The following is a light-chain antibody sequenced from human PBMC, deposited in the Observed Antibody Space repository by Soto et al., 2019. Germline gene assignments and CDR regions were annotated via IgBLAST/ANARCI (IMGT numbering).Light chain of an antibody. J-gene: IGKJ4*01. CDR3: QHRCNWPS. V-gene: IGKV3-11*01. Sequence: EVVLTQSPAILSLSPGERATLSCRASQSIGSTLAWYQQRSGQAPRLLIYDASSRATGIPGRISGSGSGTDFTLTISSLEVEDFAVYYCQHRCNWPSFGGGTKVEIK. CDR1: QSIGST. CDR2: DAS.